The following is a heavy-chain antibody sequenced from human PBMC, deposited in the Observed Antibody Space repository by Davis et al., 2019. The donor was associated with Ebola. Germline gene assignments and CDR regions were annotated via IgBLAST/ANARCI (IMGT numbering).Heavy chain of an antibody. J-gene: IGHJ4*02. Sequence: ASVKVSCKASGYTFTGYYMHWVRQAPGQGLEWMGWINPNSGGTNYAQKFQGRVTMTRDTSISTAYMELSRLRSDDTAVYYCARLGYCSGGSCYSGRRGGPFLDYWGQGTLVTVSS. CDR2: INPNSGGT. CDR3: ARLGYCSGGSCYSGRRGGPFLDY. D-gene: IGHD2-15*01. V-gene: IGHV1-2*02. CDR1: GYTFTGYY.